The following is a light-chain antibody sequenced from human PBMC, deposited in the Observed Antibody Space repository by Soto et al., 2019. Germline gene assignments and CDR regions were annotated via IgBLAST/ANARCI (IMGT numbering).Light chain of an antibody. J-gene: IGKJ4*01. CDR3: QQRSNWPSLT. CDR1: QSVGSY. CDR2: DAS. Sequence: EIVLTHSPATLSLSPCETATLSSSASQSVGSYLAWYQHKPGQAPRLLISDASNRATGIPARFSGSGSETDFTLTISSLEPEDSAVYYCQQRSNWPSLTFGGGTKVDIK. V-gene: IGKV3-11*01.